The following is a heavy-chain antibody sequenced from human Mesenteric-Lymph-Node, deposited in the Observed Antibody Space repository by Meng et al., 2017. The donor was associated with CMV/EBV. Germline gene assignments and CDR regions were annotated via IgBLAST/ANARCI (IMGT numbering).Heavy chain of an antibody. CDR2: MSPNGNG. CDR1: GYTFTNYD. D-gene: IGHD3-16*01. CDR3: VSDRGKKKDSDF. Sequence: ASVKVSCKASGYTFTNYDINWVRQATGQGLEWMGWMSPNGNGGYAQKFQGRVTITRNTSIRTAYMELSSLRSEDTAVYYCVSDRGKKKDSDFWGQGTLVTVSS. J-gene: IGHJ4*02. V-gene: IGHV1-8*03.